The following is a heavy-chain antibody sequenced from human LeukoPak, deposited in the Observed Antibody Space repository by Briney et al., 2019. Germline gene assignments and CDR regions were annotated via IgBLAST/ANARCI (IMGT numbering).Heavy chain of an antibody. J-gene: IGHJ6*03. CDR3: ARFAAGGSYYYYMDV. CDR2: ISSNGGST. Sequence: GALRLSCAASGFTFSSYAIHWVRQAPGKGLEYVSGISSNGGSTYYANSVKGRFTISRDNAKNSLYLQMNSLRADDTAVYYCARFAAGGSYYYYMDVWGKGTTVTVSS. D-gene: IGHD6-25*01. CDR1: GFTFSSYA. V-gene: IGHV3-64*01.